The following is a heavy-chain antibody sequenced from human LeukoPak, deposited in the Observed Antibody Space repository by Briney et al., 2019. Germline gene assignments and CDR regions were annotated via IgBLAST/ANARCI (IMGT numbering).Heavy chain of an antibody. CDR1: GYTFTSYG. Sequence: ASVKVSCKASGYTFTSYGISWVRQAPGQGLEWMGWISAYNGNTNYAQKLQGRVTVTTDTSTSTAYMELRSLRSDDTAVYYCARLPAAYSSFDPWGQGTLVTVPS. CDR3: ARLPAAYSSFDP. CDR2: ISAYNGNT. J-gene: IGHJ5*02. V-gene: IGHV1-18*01. D-gene: IGHD2-2*01.